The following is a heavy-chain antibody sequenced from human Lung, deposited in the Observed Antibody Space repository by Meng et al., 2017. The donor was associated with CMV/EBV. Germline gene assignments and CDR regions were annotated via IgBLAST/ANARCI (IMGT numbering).Heavy chain of an antibody. J-gene: IGHJ4*01. V-gene: IGHV5-51*01. CDR1: AYTFSTYW. CDR2: IYPADSNT. D-gene: IGHD3-10*01. CDR3: ARKRGYFFDY. Sequence: GEXXTISCNGSAYTFSTYWLGWVRQLPGRGLEWMGLIYPADSNTTYSPSFRGHVTISADKSISTAYLQWIGLRASDTAIYYCARKRGYFFDYWGHGTPVTVSS.